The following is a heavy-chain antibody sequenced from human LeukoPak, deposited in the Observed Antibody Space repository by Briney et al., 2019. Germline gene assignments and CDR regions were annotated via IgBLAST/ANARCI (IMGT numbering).Heavy chain of an antibody. V-gene: IGHV3-30-3*01. J-gene: IGHJ6*02. D-gene: IGHD1-26*01. Sequence: GGSLRLSCAASGFTFNNYAMHWVRQAPGKGLEWVADISYDGSNKHYADSVKGRFTISRDNSKNTVYLQMNSLRAEDTAVYYCARVGGSIVGTNYYAMDVWGQGTTVTVSS. CDR1: GFTFNNYA. CDR3: ARVGGSIVGTNYYAMDV. CDR2: ISYDGSNK.